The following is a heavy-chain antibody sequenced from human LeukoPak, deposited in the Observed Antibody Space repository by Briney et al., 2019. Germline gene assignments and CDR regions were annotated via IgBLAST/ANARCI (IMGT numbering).Heavy chain of an antibody. CDR3: ARTSRFGEYLEY. V-gene: IGHV4-59*01. CDR2: IYYSGST. Sequence: SETLSLTCTVSGGSISSYYWSWIRQPPGKGLEWIGYIYYSGSTNYNPSLKSRVTISVDTSKNQFSLKLSSVTAADTAVYYCARTSRFGEYLEYWGQGTLVTVSS. D-gene: IGHD3-10*01. CDR1: GGSISSYY. J-gene: IGHJ4*02.